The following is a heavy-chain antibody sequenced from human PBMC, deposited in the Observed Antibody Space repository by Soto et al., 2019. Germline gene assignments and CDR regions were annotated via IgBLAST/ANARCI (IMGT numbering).Heavy chain of an antibody. J-gene: IGHJ4*01. CDR1: GFSFSDYG. D-gene: IGHD3-3*01. CDR3: AKGRAITVYGVDILFDY. Sequence: EVQLLESGGGLVQPGGSLRLSCRASGFSFSDYGMSWVRQAPGKGLEWVSVISGSGDNTFYAASVKGRFAISRDNSKNVLYLQMTSPSADDAAVYFCAKGRAITVYGVDILFDYWRLGTLVTVSS. CDR2: ISGSGDNT. V-gene: IGHV3-23*01.